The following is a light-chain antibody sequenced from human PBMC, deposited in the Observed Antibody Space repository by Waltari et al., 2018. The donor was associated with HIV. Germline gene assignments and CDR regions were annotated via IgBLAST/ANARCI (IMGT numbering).Light chain of an antibody. J-gene: IGLJ3*02. CDR2: VNS. Sequence: QSVLTQPPSVSGAPGQRVTTSCFRNAYNIRPGHDVQWYQQLPGRAPKVLIYVNSNRPSGVPDRFSGSKSGTAASLAITGLQAEDEADYYCQCYDSTLTGWVFGGGTVLTVL. V-gene: IGLV1-40*01. CDR1: AYNIRPGHD. CDR3: QCYDSTLTGWV.